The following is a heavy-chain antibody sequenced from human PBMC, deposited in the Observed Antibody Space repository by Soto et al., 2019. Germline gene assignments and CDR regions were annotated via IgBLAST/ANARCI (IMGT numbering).Heavy chain of an antibody. V-gene: IGHV1-18*01. D-gene: IGHD3-16*01. CDR1: GYTFTSYG. CDR2: ISPYNGNT. Sequence: QVQLVQSGAEVKKPGASVKVSCKASGYTFTSYGISWVRQAPGQGLEWMGWISPYNGNTNYAQKLQGRVTRPTDTSTSTAYMELRSRRSDDTAVYYCARGIGGYFGVDYYCGMDVWGQGTTVTVSS. J-gene: IGHJ6*02. CDR3: ARGIGGYFGVDYYCGMDV.